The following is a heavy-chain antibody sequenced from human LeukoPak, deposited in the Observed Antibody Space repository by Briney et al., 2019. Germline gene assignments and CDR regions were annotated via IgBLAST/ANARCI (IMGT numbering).Heavy chain of an antibody. Sequence: GGSLRLSCAASGFFFSHYGMHWVRQAPGKGLEWVAVIWSDGSNRFYAGSVKGRFIISRDNSQNTVFLQMNSLRAEDTAMYYCARDAQRGFDYSNSLEYWGHGTLVTVSS. CDR2: IWSDGSNR. CDR3: ARDAQRGFDYSNSLEY. CDR1: GFFFSHYG. J-gene: IGHJ4*01. V-gene: IGHV3-33*01. D-gene: IGHD4-11*01.